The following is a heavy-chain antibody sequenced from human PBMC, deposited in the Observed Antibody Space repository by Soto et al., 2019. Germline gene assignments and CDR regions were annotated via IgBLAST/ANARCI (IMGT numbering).Heavy chain of an antibody. CDR1: GFTFRSYA. D-gene: IGHD6-6*01. CDR2: TSYDGSNK. CDR3: PSPRSIAARPVYDYYGMDV. V-gene: IGHV3-30-3*01. Sequence: GGSLTISFAASGFTFRSYAMPWVRQAPGKVLEGVAVTSYDGSNKYYADSVKGRFTISRDNSKCTLYLQMNSLRAEDTAVYYCPSPRSIAARPVYDYYGMDVWRQGTRVTVSS. J-gene: IGHJ6*02.